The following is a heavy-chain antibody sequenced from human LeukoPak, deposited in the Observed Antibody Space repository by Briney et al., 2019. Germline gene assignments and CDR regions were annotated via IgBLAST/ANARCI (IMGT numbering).Heavy chain of an antibody. CDR1: GFTFSSYG. J-gene: IGHJ4*02. Sequence: PGRSLRLSCAASGFTFSSYGMHWVRQAPGKGLEWVAVISYDGSNKYYADSVKGRFTISRDNSKNTLYLQMNSLRAEDTAVYYCVVAAAGTGFDYWGQGTLVTVSS. CDR3: VVAAAGTGFDY. V-gene: IGHV3-30*03. CDR2: ISYDGSNK. D-gene: IGHD6-13*01.